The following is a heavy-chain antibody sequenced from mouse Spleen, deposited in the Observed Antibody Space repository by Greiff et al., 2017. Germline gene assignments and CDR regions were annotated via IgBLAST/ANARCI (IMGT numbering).Heavy chain of an antibody. J-gene: IGHJ2*01. D-gene: IGHD3-2*02. CDR2: IDPETGGT. Sequence: VQLQQSGAELMKPGASVKLSCKATGYTFTGYWIEWVKQRPGHGLEWIGAIDPETGGTAYNQKFKGKAILTADKSSSTAYMELRSLTSEDSAVYYCTRGPYRPYFDYWGQGTTLTVSS. CDR3: TRGPYRPYFDY. CDR1: GYTFTGYW. V-gene: IGHV1-15*01.